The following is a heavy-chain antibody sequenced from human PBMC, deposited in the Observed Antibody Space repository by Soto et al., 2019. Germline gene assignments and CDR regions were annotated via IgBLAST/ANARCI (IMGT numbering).Heavy chain of an antibody. CDR3: ARDQLIGVAAAGYPPYYYYYGMDV. CDR2: IWYDGSNK. Sequence: GGSLRLSCAASGFTFSSYGMHWVRQAPGKGLEWVAVIWYDGSNKYFADSVKGRFTISRDNSKNTLYLQMNSLRAEDTAVYYCARDQLIGVAAAGYPPYYYYYGMDVWGQGTTVTVSS. V-gene: IGHV3-33*01. CDR1: GFTFSSYG. D-gene: IGHD6-13*01. J-gene: IGHJ6*02.